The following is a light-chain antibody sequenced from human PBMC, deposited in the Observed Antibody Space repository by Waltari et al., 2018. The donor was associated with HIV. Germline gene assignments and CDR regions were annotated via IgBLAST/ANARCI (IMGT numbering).Light chain of an antibody. CDR2: AVS. CDR1: SSSLAEYNF. CDR3: SSYTTIYTWV. V-gene: IGLV2-14*01. J-gene: IGLJ3*02. Sequence: QSPLTQPASVSDSPAQSITISCPGTSSSLAEYNFVSCYQHHPTKAPKLIIFAVSYRPSGVSTRFSASKSGNTASLTISELQAEDEADYYCSSYTTIYTWVFGGGTKLTVL.